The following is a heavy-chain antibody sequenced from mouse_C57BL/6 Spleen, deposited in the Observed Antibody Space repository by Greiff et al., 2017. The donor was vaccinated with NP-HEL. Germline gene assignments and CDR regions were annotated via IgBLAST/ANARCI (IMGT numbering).Heavy chain of an antibody. J-gene: IGHJ3*01. CDR1: GFTFSDYG. Sequence: DVMLVESGGGLVKPGGSLKLSCAASGFTFSDYGMHWVRQAPEKGLEWVAYISSGSSTIYYADTVKGRFTISRDNAKNTLFLQMTSLRSEDTAMYYCARDDYDAVFAYWGQGTLVTVSA. CDR3: ARDDYDAVFAY. D-gene: IGHD2-4*01. CDR2: ISSGSSTI. V-gene: IGHV5-17*01.